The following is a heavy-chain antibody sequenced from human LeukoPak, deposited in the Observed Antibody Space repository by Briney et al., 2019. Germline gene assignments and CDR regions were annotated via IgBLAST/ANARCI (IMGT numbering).Heavy chain of an antibody. CDR1: GFTFSSYW. J-gene: IGHJ5*02. Sequence: PGGSLRLSCAASGFTFSSYWMNWVRQAPGKGLEWVANIKHDGSEKYYVDSVEGRFSISRDTAKNSLYLQTDSLRAEDTAVYDCARDPYSSSWYVSGSWLDPWGQGTLVTVSS. CDR2: IKHDGSEK. CDR3: ARDPYSSSWYVSGSWLDP. D-gene: IGHD6-13*01. V-gene: IGHV3-7*01.